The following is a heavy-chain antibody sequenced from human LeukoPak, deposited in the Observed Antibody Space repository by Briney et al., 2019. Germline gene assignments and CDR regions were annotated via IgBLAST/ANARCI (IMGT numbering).Heavy chain of an antibody. D-gene: IGHD3-22*01. Sequence: GSTNYNPSLKSRVTISVDTSKKQFTLKLSSVTAADTAVYYCARAYHYDSSGYYDYWGQGTLVTVSS. CDR3: ARAYHYDSSGYYDY. J-gene: IGHJ4*02. V-gene: IGHV4-59*01. CDR2: GST.